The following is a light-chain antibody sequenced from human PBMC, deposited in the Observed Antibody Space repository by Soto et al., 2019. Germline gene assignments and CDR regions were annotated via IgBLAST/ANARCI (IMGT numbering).Light chain of an antibody. Sequence: IQMTQSPSSLSASVGDRVTITCRASQDIRNELGWYQQKPGKAPKPLIYGASNLQSGVPSRFSGSGSGTDFTLTISSLQPEDFAVYYCLQYHSYPRTFGQGTKLEIK. CDR1: QDIRNE. V-gene: IGKV1-6*01. J-gene: IGKJ1*01. CDR2: GAS. CDR3: LQYHSYPRT.